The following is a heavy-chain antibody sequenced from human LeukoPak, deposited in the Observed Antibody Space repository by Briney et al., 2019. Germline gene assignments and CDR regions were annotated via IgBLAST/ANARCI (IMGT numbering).Heavy chain of an antibody. CDR1: GXMFSRYW. Sequence: GSLRLSCSASGXMFSRYWMHWVRQVSGKGLVWVSRINSDGSSTSYADSVKGRFTSSRDNAKNTLYLQMNSLRAEDTAVYYCARGRLDYGDYLNWFDPWGQGTLVAVSS. CDR2: INSDGSST. D-gene: IGHD4-17*01. J-gene: IGHJ5*02. V-gene: IGHV3-74*01. CDR3: ARGRLDYGDYLNWFDP.